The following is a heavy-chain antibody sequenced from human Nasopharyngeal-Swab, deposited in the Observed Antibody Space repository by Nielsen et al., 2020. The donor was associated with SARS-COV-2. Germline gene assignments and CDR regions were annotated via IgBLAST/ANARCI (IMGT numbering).Heavy chain of an antibody. CDR3: ARGRGGWLGVNWFDP. Sequence: WSRQPPGKGLEWIGEINHSGSTNYNPALKSRVTIAVDTTKNQFSLKQSSGTAADTAVYYCARGRGGWLGVNWFDPWGQGTLVTVSS. V-gene: IGHV4-34*01. J-gene: IGHJ5*02. CDR2: INHSGST. D-gene: IGHD3-10*01.